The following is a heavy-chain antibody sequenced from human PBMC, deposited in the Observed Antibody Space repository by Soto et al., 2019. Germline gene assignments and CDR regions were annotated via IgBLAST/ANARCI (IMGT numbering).Heavy chain of an antibody. Sequence: SLRLSCAAAGFTFSSYAMSWVRQAPGKGLEWVSAISGSGGSTYYADSVKGRFTISRDNSKNTLYLQMNSLRAEDTAVYYCAKDPQASRYCSSTSCSRNCRHVCGPGISRTVA. CDR2: ISGSGGST. J-gene: IGHJ6*02. D-gene: IGHD2-2*01. V-gene: IGHV3-23*01. CDR1: GFTFSSYA. CDR3: AKDPQASRYCSSTSCSRNCRHV.